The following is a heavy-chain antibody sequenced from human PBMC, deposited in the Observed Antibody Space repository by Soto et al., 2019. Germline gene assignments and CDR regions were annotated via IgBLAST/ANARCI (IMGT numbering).Heavy chain of an antibody. V-gene: IGHV4-59*01. CDR3: ARVGPDYYDSGGYYFRLDY. CDR2: IYYNGRT. J-gene: IGHJ4*02. D-gene: IGHD3-22*01. Sequence: PSETLSLTCTVSGGSISTYYWSWIRQSPGKGLEWIGYIYYNGRTNYNPSLKSRVTISVDTSKNQFSLKLRSVTAADTAVYFCARVGPDYYDSGGYYFRLDYWGQGTLVTVSS. CDR1: GGSISTYY.